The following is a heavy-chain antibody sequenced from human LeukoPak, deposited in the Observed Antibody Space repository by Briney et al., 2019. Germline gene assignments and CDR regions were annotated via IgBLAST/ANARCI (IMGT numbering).Heavy chain of an antibody. D-gene: IGHD3-3*01. J-gene: IGHJ5*02. CDR2: IYYSGST. CDR3: ANRDFWSGYGGGSGFDP. CDR1: GGSISSSSYY. V-gene: IGHV4-39*01. Sequence: SETLSLTCTVSGGSISSSSYYWGWIRQPPGKGLEWIGSIYYSGSTYYNPSLKSRVTISVDTSKNQFSLKLSSVTAADTAVYYCANRDFWSGYGGGSGFDPWGQGTLVTVSS.